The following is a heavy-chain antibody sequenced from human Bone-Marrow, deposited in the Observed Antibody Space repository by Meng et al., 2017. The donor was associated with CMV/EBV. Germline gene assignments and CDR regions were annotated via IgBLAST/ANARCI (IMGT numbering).Heavy chain of an antibody. D-gene: IGHD6-6*01. V-gene: IGHV3-30-3*01. J-gene: IGHJ4*02. CDR3: ARVYRYSSSLVPLDY. Sequence: GGSLRLSCAASGFTFSSYAMHWVRQAPGKGLEWVAVISYDGSNKYHADSVKGRFTISRDNSKNTLYLQMNSLRAEDTAVYYCARVYRYSSSLVPLDYWGQGTLVTFSS. CDR2: ISYDGSNK. CDR1: GFTFSSYA.